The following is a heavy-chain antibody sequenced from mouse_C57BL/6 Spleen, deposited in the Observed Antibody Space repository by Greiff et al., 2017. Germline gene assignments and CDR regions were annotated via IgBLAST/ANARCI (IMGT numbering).Heavy chain of an antibody. CDR2: ISDGGSYT. J-gene: IGHJ3*01. V-gene: IGHV5-4*03. CDR3: ASYDLGFAY. CDR1: GFTFSSYA. Sequence: DVMLVESGGGLVKPGGSLKLSCAASGFTFSSYAMSWVRQTPEKRLEWVATISDGGSYTYYPDNVKGRFTISRDNAKNNLYLQMSHLKSEDTAMYYCASYDLGFAYWGQGTLVTVSA. D-gene: IGHD2-3*01.